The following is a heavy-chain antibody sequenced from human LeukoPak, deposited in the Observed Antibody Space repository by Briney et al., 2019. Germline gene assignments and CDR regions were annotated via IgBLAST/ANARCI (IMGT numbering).Heavy chain of an antibody. CDR1: GGSFSGYY. CDR2: INHSGST. D-gene: IGHD6-13*01. CDR3: ARAYSSSWYLNWFDP. J-gene: IGHJ5*02. V-gene: IGHV4-34*01. Sequence: SETLSLTCAVYGGSFSGYYWSWIRQPPGKGLEWIGEINHSGSTNYNPSLKSRVTISVDTSKNQFSLKVSSVSAADTAVYYCARAYSSSWYLNWFDPWGQGTLVTVSS.